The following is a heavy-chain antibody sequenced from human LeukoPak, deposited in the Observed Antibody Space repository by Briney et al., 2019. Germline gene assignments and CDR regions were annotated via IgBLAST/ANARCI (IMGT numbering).Heavy chain of an antibody. Sequence: SETLSLTRSVSGGSINGNYWTWIRQPPGKGLEWIGNIYDEGTTNYNPSLESRLTMSIDTSASHFSLTLRSVTAADTAVYYCARVFRGAVTANWFDLWGQGTLVSVSS. J-gene: IGHJ5*02. CDR1: GGSINGNY. D-gene: IGHD2-21*02. V-gene: IGHV4-59*01. CDR3: ARVFRGAVTANWFDL. CDR2: IYDEGTT.